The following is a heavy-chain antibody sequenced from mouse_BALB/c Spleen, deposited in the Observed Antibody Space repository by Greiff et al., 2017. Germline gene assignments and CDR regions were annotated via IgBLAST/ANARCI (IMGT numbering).Heavy chain of an antibody. Sequence: EVHLVESGGGLVQPGGSLRLSCATSGFTFTDYYMSWVRQPPGKALEWLGFIRNKANGYTTEYSASVKGRFTISRDNSQSILYLQMNTLRAEDSATYYCAREIHYYGYDAMDYWGQGTSVTVSS. D-gene: IGHD1-2*01. CDR1: GFTFTDYY. CDR3: AREIHYYGYDAMDY. V-gene: IGHV7-3*02. J-gene: IGHJ4*01. CDR2: IRNKANGYTT.